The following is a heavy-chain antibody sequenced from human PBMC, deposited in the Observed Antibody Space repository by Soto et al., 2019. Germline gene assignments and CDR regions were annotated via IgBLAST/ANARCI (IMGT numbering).Heavy chain of an antibody. D-gene: IGHD3-10*01. V-gene: IGHV3-11*01. J-gene: IGHJ6*02. CDR3: ARGTYGMXV. CDR2: IGASGSPI. Sequence: QMQLVQSGGGLVKPGGSLRLSCAASGFSFSDYYMSWIRRAPGKGLEWVSYIGASGSPIYFGDSVKGRFSISRDNTNNSLYLQMXSLRPDDTAVYYCARGTYGMXVXGQGTTVIVSS. CDR1: GFSFSDYY.